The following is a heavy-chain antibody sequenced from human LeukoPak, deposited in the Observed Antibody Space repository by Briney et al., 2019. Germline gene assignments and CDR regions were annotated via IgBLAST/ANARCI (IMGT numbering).Heavy chain of an antibody. J-gene: IGHJ4*02. Sequence: PGGSLRLSCAASGFTFSSYGMHWVRQAPGKGLEWVAFIRYDGSNKYYADSVKGRFTISRDNSKNTLYLQMNSLRAEDTAVYYCARGGYTDGGFDYWGQGTLVTVSS. CDR3: ARGGYTDGGFDY. CDR1: GFTFSSYG. D-gene: IGHD3-16*02. CDR2: IRYDGSNK. V-gene: IGHV3-30*02.